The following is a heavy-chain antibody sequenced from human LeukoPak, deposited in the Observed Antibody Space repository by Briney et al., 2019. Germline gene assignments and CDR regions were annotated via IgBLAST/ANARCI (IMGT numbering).Heavy chain of an antibody. D-gene: IGHD3-10*01. CDR3: ARDPGYYFDY. CDR2: ISYDGSNK. Sequence: PWRSLRLSCAASGFTFSSYAMHWVRQAPGKGLEWVAVISYDGSNKYYADSVKGRFTISRDNSKNTLYLQMNSLRAEDTAVYYCARDPGYYFDYCGQGTLVTVSS. J-gene: IGHJ4*02. V-gene: IGHV3-30*04. CDR1: GFTFSSYA.